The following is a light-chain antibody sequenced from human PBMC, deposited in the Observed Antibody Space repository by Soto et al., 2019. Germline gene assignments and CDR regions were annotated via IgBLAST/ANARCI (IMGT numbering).Light chain of an antibody. J-gene: IGKJ1*01. Sequence: EIVLTQSPGTLSLSPGERATLSCRASQSISSRNLAWYQQNPGQAPRLLIYGASSRATGIPDRFSGSGSGTDFTLTISRLEPEDFAVYYCQQYGNSPWTFGQGTKVEIK. V-gene: IGKV3-20*01. CDR3: QQYGNSPWT. CDR2: GAS. CDR1: QSISSRN.